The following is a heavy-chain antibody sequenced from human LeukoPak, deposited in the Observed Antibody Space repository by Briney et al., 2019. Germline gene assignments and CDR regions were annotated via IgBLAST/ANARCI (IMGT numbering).Heavy chain of an antibody. D-gene: IGHD6-19*01. Sequence: SETLSLTCAVSGGSISSSNWWSWVRQPPGKGLEWIGEISHSGSTNYNPSLKSRVFISVDKSMNHFSLKLSSVTAADTAIYYCARAVAGTSGRFSLDYWGQGALVTVSS. V-gene: IGHV4-4*02. CDR1: GGSISSSNW. CDR2: ISHSGST. J-gene: IGHJ4*02. CDR3: ARAVAGTSGRFSLDY.